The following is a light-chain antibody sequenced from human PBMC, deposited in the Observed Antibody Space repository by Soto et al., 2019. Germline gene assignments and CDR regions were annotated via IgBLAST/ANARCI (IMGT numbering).Light chain of an antibody. J-gene: IGLJ3*02. CDR3: SSHAGINNVV. Sequence: QSALTQPPSASGSPGQSVTISCTGTSSDVGGYNYVSWYQQHPGKAPKLMIYEVTKRPSGVPDRFSGSKSGNTASLTVSGLQAGDEADYYCSSHAGINNVVFGGGTKVTVL. V-gene: IGLV2-8*01. CDR2: EVT. CDR1: SSDVGGYNY.